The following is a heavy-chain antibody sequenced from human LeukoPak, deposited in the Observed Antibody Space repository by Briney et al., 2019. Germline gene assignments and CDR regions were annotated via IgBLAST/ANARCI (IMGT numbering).Heavy chain of an antibody. CDR2: IRRDGGEN. V-gene: IGHV3-7*01. Sequence: GGSLRLSCAASGFTFSNYWMSWVRRAPGKGLEWVANIRRDGGENYYMDSVKGRFTVSRDNAKNSLFLQMNSVTADDTAVNYCARDLGIDRFDCWGQGTLVTVSS. J-gene: IGHJ4*02. CDR1: GFTFSNYW. D-gene: IGHD1-26*01. CDR3: ARDLGIDRFDC.